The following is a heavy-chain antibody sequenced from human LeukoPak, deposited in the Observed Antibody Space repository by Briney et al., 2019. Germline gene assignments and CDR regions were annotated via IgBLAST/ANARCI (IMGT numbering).Heavy chain of an antibody. CDR2: ISYDGSNK. CDR3: AKIPWYYDSSGYSLDY. Sequence: GRSLRLSCAASGFTFSSYGMHWVRQAPGKGLEWVAVISYDGSNKYYADPVKGRFTISRDNSKNTLYLQMNSLRAEDTAVYYCAKIPWYYDSSGYSLDYWGQGTLVTVSS. J-gene: IGHJ4*02. CDR1: GFTFSSYG. D-gene: IGHD3-22*01. V-gene: IGHV3-30*18.